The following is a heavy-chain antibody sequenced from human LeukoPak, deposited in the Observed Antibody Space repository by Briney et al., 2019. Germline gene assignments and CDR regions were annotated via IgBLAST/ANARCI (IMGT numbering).Heavy chain of an antibody. Sequence: ASVKVSCKASGYTFTSYGISWVRQAPGQGREWMGWISAYNGNTNYAQKLQGRVTMTTDTSTSTAYMELRSLRSDDTAVYYCARASAQLERPDYWGQGTLVTVSS. CDR2: ISAYNGNT. V-gene: IGHV1-18*01. D-gene: IGHD1-1*01. CDR1: GYTFTSYG. J-gene: IGHJ4*02. CDR3: ARASAQLERPDY.